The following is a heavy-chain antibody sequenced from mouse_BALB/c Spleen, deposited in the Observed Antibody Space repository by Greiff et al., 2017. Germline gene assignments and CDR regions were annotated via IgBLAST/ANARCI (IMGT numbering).Heavy chain of an antibody. V-gene: IGHV1-7*01. Sequence: VKLQESGAELAKPGASVKMSCKASGYTFTSYWMHWVKQRPGQGLEWIGYINPSTGYTEYNQKFKDKATLTADKSSSTAYMQLSSLTSEDSAVYYCASRVITTYYFDYWGQGTTLTVSS. J-gene: IGHJ2*01. CDR1: GYTFTSYW. CDR3: ASRVITTYYFDY. D-gene: IGHD1-2*01. CDR2: INPSTGYT.